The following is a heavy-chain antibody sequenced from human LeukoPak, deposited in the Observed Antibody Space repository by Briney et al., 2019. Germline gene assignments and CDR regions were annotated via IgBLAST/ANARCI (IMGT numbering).Heavy chain of an antibody. CDR1: GGSISSSSYY. CDR2: IYYSGST. V-gene: IGHV4-39*01. J-gene: IGHJ5*02. CDR3: ARRTLHYDFWSGYFVGDDNWFDP. D-gene: IGHD3-3*01. Sequence: PSETLSLTCTVSGGSISSSSYYWGWIRQPPGKGLEWIGSIYYSGSTYYNPSLKSRVTISVDTSKNQFSLKLSSVTAADTAVYYCARRTLHYDFWSGYFVGDDNWFDPWGQGTLVTVSS.